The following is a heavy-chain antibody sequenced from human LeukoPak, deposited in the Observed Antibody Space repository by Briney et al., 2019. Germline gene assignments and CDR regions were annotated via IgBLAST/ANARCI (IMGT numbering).Heavy chain of an antibody. D-gene: IGHD3-10*01. Sequence: GGSLRLSCAASGFTFSSYSMNWVRQAPGKGREWVSYISSSSSTIYYADSVKGRFTISRDNAKNSLYLQMNSLRAEDTAVYYCARDGYYGSGSEGMDVWGQGTTVTVSS. CDR1: GFTFSSYS. J-gene: IGHJ6*02. V-gene: IGHV3-48*04. CDR2: ISSSSSTI. CDR3: ARDGYYGSGSEGMDV.